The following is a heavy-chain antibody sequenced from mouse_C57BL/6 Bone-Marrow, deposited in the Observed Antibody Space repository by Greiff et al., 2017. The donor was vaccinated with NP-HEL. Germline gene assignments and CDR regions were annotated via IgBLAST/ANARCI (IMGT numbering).Heavy chain of an antibody. J-gene: IGHJ1*03. CDR2: INPNNGGT. V-gene: IGHV1-22*01. Sequence: EVKVVESGPELVKPGASVKMSCKASGYTFTDYNMHWVKQSHGKSLEWIGYINPNNGGTSYNQKFKGKATLTVNKSSSTAYMELRSLTSEDSAVYYCARPYYYGSSSHWYFDVWGTGTTVTVSS. CDR3: ARPYYYGSSSHWYFDV. D-gene: IGHD1-1*01. CDR1: GYTFTDYN.